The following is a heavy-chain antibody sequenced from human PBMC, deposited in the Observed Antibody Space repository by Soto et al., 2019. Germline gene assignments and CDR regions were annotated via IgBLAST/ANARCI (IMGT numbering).Heavy chain of an antibody. CDR1: CYTFTSYG. V-gene: IGHV1-18*01. Sequence: VASVKVSCKASCYTFTSYGISWVRQAPGQGLEWMGWISAYNGNTNYAQKLQGRVTMTTDTSTSTAYMELRSLRSDDTAVYYCASGDCGGDCYSQFRYYYYGMDVWGQGTTVTVSS. D-gene: IGHD2-21*02. J-gene: IGHJ6*02. CDR2: ISAYNGNT. CDR3: ASGDCGGDCYSQFRYYYYGMDV.